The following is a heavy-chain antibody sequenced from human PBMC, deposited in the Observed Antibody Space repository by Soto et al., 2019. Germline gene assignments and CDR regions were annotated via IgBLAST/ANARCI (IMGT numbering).Heavy chain of an antibody. V-gene: IGHV3-30*18. D-gene: IGHD6-13*01. CDR1: GFTFSSYG. Sequence: GGFLRLSCAASGFTFSSYGMHWVRQAPGKGLEWVAVISYDGSNKYYADSVKGRFTISRDNSKNTLYLQMNSLRAEDTAVYYCAKAHPHRAAENYWGQGTLVTVSS. J-gene: IGHJ4*02. CDR3: AKAHPHRAAENY. CDR2: ISYDGSNK.